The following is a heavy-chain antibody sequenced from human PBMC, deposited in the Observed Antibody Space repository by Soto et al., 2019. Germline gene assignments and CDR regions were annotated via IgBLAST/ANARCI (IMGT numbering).Heavy chain of an antibody. CDR2: INHSGST. Sequence: QVQLQQWGAGLLKPSETLSITCAVYGGSFSGYYWSWIRQPPGKGLEWIGEINHSGSTNYNPSLKSRVTISVDTSKNQFSLKLSSVTAADTAVYYCAREGTTAFDYWGQGTLVTVSS. CDR3: AREGTTAFDY. D-gene: IGHD1-7*01. CDR1: GGSFSGYY. V-gene: IGHV4-34*01. J-gene: IGHJ4*02.